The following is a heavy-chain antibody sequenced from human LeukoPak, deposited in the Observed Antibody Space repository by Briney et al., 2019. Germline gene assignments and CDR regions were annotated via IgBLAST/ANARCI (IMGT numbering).Heavy chain of an antibody. CDR1: GGSVKSPTSY. J-gene: IGHJ5*02. Sequence: SETLSLTCTVSGGSVKSPTSYWSWIRQPPGKGLEWIGNVYYIGTTTYNSTLKSRVRISVDTSKNQFSLEAESVTAEDTAVYYCARNTSSSPWFDPWGQGTLVTVSS. V-gene: IGHV4-61*01. CDR3: ARNTSSSPWFDP. CDR2: VYYIGTT. D-gene: IGHD6-6*01.